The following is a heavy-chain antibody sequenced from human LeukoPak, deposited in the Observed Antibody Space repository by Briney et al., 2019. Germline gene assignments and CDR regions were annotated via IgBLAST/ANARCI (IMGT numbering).Heavy chain of an antibody. D-gene: IGHD4-11*01. V-gene: IGHV4-39*01. J-gene: IGHJ3*02. CDR1: GGSISSSNYY. CDR3: ARHHSHQFDI. Sequence: SETLSLTCTVSGGSISSSNYYWGWIRQPPGKGLEWIGTIYYSGNTFHNPSLKSRLTISVDTSKNQFSLKLSSVTAADTAVYYCARHHSHQFDIWGQGTMVVVSS. CDR2: IYYSGNT.